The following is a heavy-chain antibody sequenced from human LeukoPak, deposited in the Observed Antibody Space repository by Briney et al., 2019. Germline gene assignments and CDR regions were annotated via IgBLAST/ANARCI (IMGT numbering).Heavy chain of an antibody. CDR3: ARKGERTEYYMDV. Sequence: PSETLSLTCTVSGGSISSYYWSWLRQPPGKGLEWLGYIYYSGSTNYNPSLKSRVTISVDTSKNQFSLKLSSVTAADTAVYYCARKGERTEYYMDVWGKGTTVSVSS. D-gene: IGHD1-1*01. J-gene: IGHJ6*03. CDR1: GGSISSYY. V-gene: IGHV4-59*01. CDR2: IYYSGST.